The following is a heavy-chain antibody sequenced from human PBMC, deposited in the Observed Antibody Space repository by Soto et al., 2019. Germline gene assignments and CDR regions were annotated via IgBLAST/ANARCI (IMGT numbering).Heavy chain of an antibody. J-gene: IGHJ6*02. V-gene: IGHV3-23*01. CDR3: AKVVGELDYYYYGMDV. CDR2: ISGSGGST. CDR1: GFTFSSYA. D-gene: IGHD3-10*01. Sequence: LRLSCAASGFTFSSYAMSWVRQAPGKGLEWVSAISGSGGSTYYADSVKGRFTISRDNSKNTLYLQMNSLRAEDTAVYYCAKVVGELDYYYYGMDVWGQGTTVTVSS.